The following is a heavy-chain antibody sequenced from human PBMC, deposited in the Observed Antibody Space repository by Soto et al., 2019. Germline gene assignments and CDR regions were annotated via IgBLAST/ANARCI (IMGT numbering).Heavy chain of an antibody. D-gene: IGHD3-10*01. Sequence: EVQLVESGGGLVQPGGSLRLSCAASGFTVSSNYMSWVRQAPGKGLEWVSVIYRSGGTYYAASVQGRFTISRDNSKNTMYLQMNSLRDEDTSVYYCARVLTTLWFGELPDLVGVDPLGQGTVVTVSS. V-gene: IGHV3-66*01. J-gene: IGHJ5*02. CDR1: GFTVSSNY. CDR2: IYRSGGT. CDR3: ARVLTTLWFGELPDLVGVDP.